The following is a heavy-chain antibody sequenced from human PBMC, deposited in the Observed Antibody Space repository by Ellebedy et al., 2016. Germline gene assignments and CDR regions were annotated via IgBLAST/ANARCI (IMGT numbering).Heavy chain of an antibody. CDR1: GFSLRTYD. D-gene: IGHD1-14*01. CDR2: IYAGGTI. Sequence: GGSLRLSCAASGFSLRTYDMSWVRQAPGKGLEWVSVIYAGGTIYYADSVKGRFTISRDNSKNTLYLQMNRLRAEDTAVYYCARGNTIPGPEPLDYWGQGTLITVSS. J-gene: IGHJ4*02. V-gene: IGHV3-66*01. CDR3: ARGNTIPGPEPLDY.